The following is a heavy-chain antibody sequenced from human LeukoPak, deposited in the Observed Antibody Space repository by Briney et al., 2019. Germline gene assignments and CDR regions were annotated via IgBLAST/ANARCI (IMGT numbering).Heavy chain of an antibody. CDR2: ISYDGNNK. Sequence: PGGSLRLSCAASGFSFSIYAMHWVRQAPGKGLEWVAVISYDGNNKYYADSVKGRFTISRDNSQNTLYLQMNSLTAEDTAVYYCARESVAAYFDYWGQGTLVTVSS. CDR1: GFSFSIYA. V-gene: IGHV3-30-3*01. D-gene: IGHD6-19*01. CDR3: ARESVAAYFDY. J-gene: IGHJ4*02.